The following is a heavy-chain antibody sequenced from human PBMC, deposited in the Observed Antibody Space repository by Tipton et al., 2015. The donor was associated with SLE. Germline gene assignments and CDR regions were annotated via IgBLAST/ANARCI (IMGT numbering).Heavy chain of an antibody. CDR2: IHYSVST. D-gene: IGHD5-12*01. CDR3: ARDMAGGGSNWFDP. J-gene: IGHJ5*02. Sequence: TLSLTCSVSGASISSGDYYWSWIRQCPGKGLEWIGYIHYSVSTYYNPSLKSRITTSVDTSKNHFSLKLNSVTAADTGVYYCARDMAGGGSNWFDPWGQGMLVTVSS. V-gene: IGHV4-31*03. CDR1: GASISSGDYY.